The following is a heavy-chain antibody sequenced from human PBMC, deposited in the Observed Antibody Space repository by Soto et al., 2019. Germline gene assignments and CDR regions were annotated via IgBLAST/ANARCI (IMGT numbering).Heavy chain of an antibody. CDR1: GGSVCSSASL. CDR3: ARLGGLTKFSRTWQKLEQ. V-gene: IGHV4-39*02. J-gene: IGHJ4*02. D-gene: IGHD3-16*01. Sequence: PAETLSLTCTVAGGSVCSSASLWVWMRQAPGKGLDWLGQIFDTGTTYYDPALGRRITMCVNSSKTLFSLRLSSVTAADTALYYCARLGGLTKFSRTWQKLEQWGRGILVPVSS. CDR2: IFDTGTT.